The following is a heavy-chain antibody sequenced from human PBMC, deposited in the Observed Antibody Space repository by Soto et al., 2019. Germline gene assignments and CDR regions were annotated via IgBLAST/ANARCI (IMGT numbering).Heavy chain of an antibody. J-gene: IGHJ4*02. Sequence: QVHLVQSGAEGKKPGASVKVSCKASGYTFTSYGITWVRQAPGQGLEWMGWISAHNGNTDYAQKLQGRVIVTRDTSTSTDYMELRGLRSDDTAVYYCARGRYGDYWGQGALVTVSS. D-gene: IGHD1-1*01. CDR3: ARGRYGDY. V-gene: IGHV1-18*01. CDR1: GYTFTSYG. CDR2: ISAHNGNT.